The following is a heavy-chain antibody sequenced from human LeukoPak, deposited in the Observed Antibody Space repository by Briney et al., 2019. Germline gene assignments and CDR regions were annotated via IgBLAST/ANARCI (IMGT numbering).Heavy chain of an antibody. CDR3: AKAIGDFWSGYSAVGY. V-gene: IGHV3-23*01. Sequence: PGGSLRLSCAASGFTFSKYAMSWVRQAPGKGLEWVSAISGSGDSTYYTDSVKGRFTISRDNSKNTLYLQMSSLRPEDTAIYYCAKAIGDFWSGYSAVGYWGQGTLVTVSS. J-gene: IGHJ4*02. D-gene: IGHD3-3*01. CDR2: ISGSGDST. CDR1: GFTFSKYA.